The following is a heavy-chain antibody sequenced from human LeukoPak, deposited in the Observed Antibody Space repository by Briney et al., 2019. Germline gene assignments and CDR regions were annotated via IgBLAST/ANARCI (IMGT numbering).Heavy chain of an antibody. CDR2: INWNGGST. CDR3: AKTPDVWGAFDI. V-gene: IGHV3-20*04. J-gene: IGHJ3*02. Sequence: GGSLRLSCAASGXTFDDYGMSWVRQAPGKGLEWVSGINWNGGSTGHADSVKGRFAISRDNAKNSLYLQMNSLRAEDTAVYYCAKTPDVWGAFDIWGQGTMVTVSS. CDR1: GXTFDDYG. D-gene: IGHD3-16*01.